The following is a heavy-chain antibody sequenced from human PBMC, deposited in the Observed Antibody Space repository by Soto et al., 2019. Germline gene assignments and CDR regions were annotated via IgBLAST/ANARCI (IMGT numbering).Heavy chain of an antibody. V-gene: IGHV1-8*01. D-gene: IGHD6-13*01. CDR3: AREGRIAAAGTTYYYYYYMDV. CDR1: GYTFTSYD. CDR2: MNPNSSNT. Sequence: ASVKVSCKASGYTFTSYDINWVRQATGQGLEWMGWMNPNSSNTGYAQKFQGRVTMTRNTSISTAYMELSSLRSEDTAVYYCAREGRIAAAGTTYYYYYYMDVWGKGTTVTVSS. J-gene: IGHJ6*03.